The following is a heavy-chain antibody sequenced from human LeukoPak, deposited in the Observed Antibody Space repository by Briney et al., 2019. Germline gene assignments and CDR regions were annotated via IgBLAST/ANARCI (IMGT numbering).Heavy chain of an antibody. D-gene: IGHD4-11*01. CDR2: IYTSGST. CDR1: GVSISSYY. V-gene: IGHV4-4*07. Sequence: SETLSLTCTVSGVSISSYYWSWIRQPAGKGLEWIGRIYTSGSTNYNPSLKSRVTMSVDTSKNQFSLKLSSVTAADTAVYYCARGIYSNTDYYYYGMDVWGQGTTVTVSS. J-gene: IGHJ6*02. CDR3: ARGIYSNTDYYYYGMDV.